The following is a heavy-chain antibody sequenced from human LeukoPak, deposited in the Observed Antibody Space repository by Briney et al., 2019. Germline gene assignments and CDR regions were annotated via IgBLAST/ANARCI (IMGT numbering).Heavy chain of an antibody. CDR2: IYYSGST. D-gene: IGHD3-3*01. CDR1: GGSLSSSSYY. J-gene: IGHJ5*02. V-gene: IGHV4-39*01. CDR3: ARRFLTIDNWFDP. Sequence: PSETLSLTCTASGGSLSSSSYYWGWIRQPPGKGLDWIGNIYYSGSTYYNPSLKSRVTISVDTSKNQFSLKLSSVTAADTAVYYCARRFLTIDNWFDPWGQGTLVTVSS.